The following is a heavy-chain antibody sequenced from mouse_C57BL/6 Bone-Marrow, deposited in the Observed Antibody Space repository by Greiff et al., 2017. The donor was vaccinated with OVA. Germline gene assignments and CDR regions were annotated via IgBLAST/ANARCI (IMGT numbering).Heavy chain of an antibody. Sequence: EVMLVESGGGLVKPGGSLKLSCAASGFTFSSYTMSWVRQTPEKRLEWVATISGGGGNTYYPDSVKGRFTISRDNAKNTLYLQMSSLRSEDTALYYCARQDYGSSFRGAMDYWGQGTSVTVSS. CDR1: GFTFSSYT. D-gene: IGHD1-1*01. V-gene: IGHV5-9*01. J-gene: IGHJ4*01. CDR2: ISGGGGNT. CDR3: ARQDYGSSFRGAMDY.